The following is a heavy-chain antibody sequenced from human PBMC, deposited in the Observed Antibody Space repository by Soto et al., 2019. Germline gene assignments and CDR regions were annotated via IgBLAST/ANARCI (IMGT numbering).Heavy chain of an antibody. CDR2: ISSSSSTI. D-gene: IGHD2-8*01. CDR1: GFTFSSYS. CDR3: ARGLNGHFDY. V-gene: IGHV3-48*01. Sequence: EVQLVESGGGLVQPGGSLRLSCAASGFTFSSYSMNWVRQAPGKGLEWVSYISSSSSTIYYADSVKGRFTISRDNAKNSLYLQMNSLRAEDTAVYYGARGLNGHFDYWGQGTLVTVSS. J-gene: IGHJ4*02.